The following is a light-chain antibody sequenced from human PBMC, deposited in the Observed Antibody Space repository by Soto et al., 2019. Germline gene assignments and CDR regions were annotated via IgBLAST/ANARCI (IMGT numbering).Light chain of an antibody. CDR3: QHYNSYSEA. J-gene: IGKJ1*01. Sequence: DIQMTQSPSTLSGSVGDRFTITCRASQTSSSLLAWYQQEPREGPKLLIYKGSTLKSGVPSRFSGSGSGTEFTLTISSLQPDDFATYYCQHYNSYSEAFGQGTKVDI. CDR2: KGS. CDR1: QTSSSL. V-gene: IGKV1-5*03.